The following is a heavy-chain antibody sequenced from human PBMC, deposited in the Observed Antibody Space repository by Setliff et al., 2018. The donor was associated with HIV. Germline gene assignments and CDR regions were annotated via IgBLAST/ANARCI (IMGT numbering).Heavy chain of an antibody. D-gene: IGHD6-13*01. CDR1: GGSITRTPYY. CDR2: IHHSGTA. J-gene: IGHJ4*02. V-gene: IGHV4-39*01. CDR3: VRGSWGGGAGAPSYYFDY. Sequence: SETLSLTCTVSGGSITRTPYYWGWIRQPPGKGLEWIGSIHHSGTAYDNPSLKSPVTISGDPSKNQILLRISSVTAGDTAVYYCVRGSWGGGAGAPSYYFDYWGQGTLVTVSS.